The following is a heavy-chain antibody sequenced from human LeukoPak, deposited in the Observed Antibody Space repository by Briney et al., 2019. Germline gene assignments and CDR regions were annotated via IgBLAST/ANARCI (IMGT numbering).Heavy chain of an antibody. CDR3: AKRTPYYGDYQTRLDY. CDR1: GFTFSSYS. D-gene: IGHD4-17*01. V-gene: IGHV3-21*01. CDR2: ISSSSSYI. J-gene: IGHJ4*02. Sequence: PGGSLRLSCAASGFTFSSYSMNWVRQAPGKGLEWVSSISSSSSYIYYADSVKGRFTIFRDNAKNSLYLQMNSLRAEDTAVYYCAKRTPYYGDYQTRLDYWGQGTLVTVSS.